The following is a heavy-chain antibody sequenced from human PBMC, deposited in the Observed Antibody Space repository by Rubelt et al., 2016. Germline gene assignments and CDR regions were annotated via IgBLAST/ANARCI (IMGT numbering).Heavy chain of an antibody. D-gene: IGHD1-26*01. CDR2: IGTGSSI. CDR1: FSRYS. V-gene: IGHV3-48*01. J-gene: IGHJ4*02. Sequence: FSRYSMNWVRQAPGKGLEWVAYIGTGSSIYYADSVQGRFIISRDNSKNTLYLQMNSLRAEDTAVYYCARDVRWELPFDYWGQGTLVTVSS. CDR3: ARDVRWELPFDY.